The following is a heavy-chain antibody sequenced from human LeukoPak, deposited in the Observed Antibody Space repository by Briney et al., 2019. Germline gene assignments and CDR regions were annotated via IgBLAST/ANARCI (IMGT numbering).Heavy chain of an antibody. CDR3: AKRGVVIRVILVGFHKEAYYFDS. D-gene: IGHD3-22*01. Sequence: GGSLRLSCAVSGITLSNYGMSWVRQAPGKGLEWVAGISDSGGRTNYADSVKGRFTISRDNPKNTLYLQMNSLRAEDTVVYFCAKRGVVIRVILVGFHKEAYYFDSWGQGALVTVSS. V-gene: IGHV3-23*01. CDR1: GITLSNYG. J-gene: IGHJ4*02. CDR2: ISDSGGRT.